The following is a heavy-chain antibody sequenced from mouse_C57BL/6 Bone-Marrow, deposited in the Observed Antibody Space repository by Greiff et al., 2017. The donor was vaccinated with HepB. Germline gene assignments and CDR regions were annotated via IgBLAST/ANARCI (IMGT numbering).Heavy chain of an antibody. J-gene: IGHJ4*01. V-gene: IGHV1-69*01. CDR2: IDPSDSYT. CDR3: ARSPYYGSTNYYAMDY. CDR1: GYTFTSYW. D-gene: IGHD1-1*01. Sequence: QVQLQQPGAELVMPGASVKLSCKASGYTFTSYWMHWVKQRPGQGLEWIGEIDPSDSYTNYNQKFKGKSTLTVDKSSSTAYMELRSLTSEDSAVYYCARSPYYGSTNYYAMDYWGQGTSVTVSS.